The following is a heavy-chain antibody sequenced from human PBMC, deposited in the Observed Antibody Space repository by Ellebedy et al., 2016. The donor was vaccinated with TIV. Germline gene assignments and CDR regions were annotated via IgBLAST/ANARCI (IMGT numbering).Heavy chain of an antibody. D-gene: IGHD3-22*01. CDR3: ATYDSSGWWFDP. V-gene: IGHV1-2*02. Sequence: ASVKVSXKASGYTFTTYDINWVRQATGQGLEWMGWINPNSGGTNYAQKFQGRVTMTRDTSISTAYMELSRLRSDDTAVYYCATYDSSGWWFDPWGQGTLVTVSS. CDR1: GYTFTTYD. CDR2: INPNSGGT. J-gene: IGHJ5*02.